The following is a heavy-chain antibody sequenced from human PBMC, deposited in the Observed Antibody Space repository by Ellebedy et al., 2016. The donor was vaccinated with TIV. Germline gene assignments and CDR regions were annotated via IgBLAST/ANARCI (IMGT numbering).Heavy chain of an antibody. V-gene: IGHV4-34*01. CDR2: INHDGST. Sequence: MPSETLSLTCAVYGGSFSGYYWSSIRQPPGKGLEWIGEINHDGSTRHNPSLKSRVTISVDTSKNQFSLNLKSVTAADTGMFFCAGKGTDLRARGIDYWGQGILVTVSS. D-gene: IGHD3-16*01. CDR3: AGKGTDLRARGIDY. CDR1: GGSFSGYY. J-gene: IGHJ4*02.